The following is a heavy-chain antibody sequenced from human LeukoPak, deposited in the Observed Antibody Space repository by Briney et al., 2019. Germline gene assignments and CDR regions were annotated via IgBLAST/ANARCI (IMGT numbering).Heavy chain of an antibody. J-gene: IGHJ3*02. CDR1: GYSFNTYW. D-gene: IGHD3-9*01. CDR2: IHPGESDT. V-gene: IGHV5-51*01. CDR3: ARRGYDILAQAFDI. Sequence: GESLQISCKGSGYSFNTYWIGWVRQMPGKGLEWMGVIHPGESDTRYNPSFQGQVNISADKSISTAYLQWSSLKASDTAIYYCARRGYDILAQAFDIWGQGTLVTVSS.